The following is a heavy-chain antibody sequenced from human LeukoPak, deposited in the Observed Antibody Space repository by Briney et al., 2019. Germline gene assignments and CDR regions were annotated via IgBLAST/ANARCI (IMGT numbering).Heavy chain of an antibody. CDR1: GFTFNDFA. Sequence: GGSLRLSCAASGFTFNDFAMTWVRQAPGKGLEWVSSIGDAGTYYADSVKGRFTTSRDNPKNMLYLQLNSLRAGDTAMYYCAKNLGPFDVRGQGTMVTVSS. D-gene: IGHD3-16*01. V-gene: IGHV3-23*01. CDR2: IGDAGT. J-gene: IGHJ3*01. CDR3: AKNLGPFDV.